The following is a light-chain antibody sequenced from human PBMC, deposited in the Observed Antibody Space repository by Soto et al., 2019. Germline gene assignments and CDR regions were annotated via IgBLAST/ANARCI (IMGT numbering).Light chain of an antibody. CDR1: QSVSSNS. V-gene: IGKV3-20*01. CDR2: GAS. Sequence: EIVLTPSPGTLSLSPGERATLSCRASQSVSSNSLAWYQQTPGQAPRLLLYGASSRATGIPDRFSGSGSGTDFTLTISRLEPEDFAVYYCQQYGRSPFTFGQGTRLEI. CDR3: QQYGRSPFT. J-gene: IGKJ5*01.